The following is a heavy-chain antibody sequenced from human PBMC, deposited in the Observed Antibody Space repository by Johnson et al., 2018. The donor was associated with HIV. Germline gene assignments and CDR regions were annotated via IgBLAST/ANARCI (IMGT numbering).Heavy chain of an antibody. CDR1: GFTFSSYD. CDR3: AKDHGGICAFDI. V-gene: IGHV3-13*01. Sequence: VQLVESGGGLVQPGGSLRLSCAASGFTFSSYDMHWVRQATGKGLEWVSAIGTAGDTYYPGSVKGRFTISRDNSKNTRYLQMNSLRAEDTAVYYCAKDHGGICAFDIWGQGTMVTVSS. CDR2: IGTAGDT. J-gene: IGHJ3*02. D-gene: IGHD3-16*01.